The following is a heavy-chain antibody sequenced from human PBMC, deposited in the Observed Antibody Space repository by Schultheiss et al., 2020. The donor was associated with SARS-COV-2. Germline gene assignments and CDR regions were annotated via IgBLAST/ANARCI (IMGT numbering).Heavy chain of an antibody. D-gene: IGHD6-13*01. CDR2: IYNSATT. V-gene: IGHV4-59*06. J-gene: IGHJ5*02. Sequence: SETLSLTCTVSGGSISSYYWSWIRQPPGKGLEWIGYIYNSATTYYNPSLQSRVTISVDTSKNQFSLKLSSVTAADTAVYYCARGIAAAGTTGWFDPWGQGTLVTVSS. CDR1: GGSISSYY. CDR3: ARGIAAAGTTGWFDP.